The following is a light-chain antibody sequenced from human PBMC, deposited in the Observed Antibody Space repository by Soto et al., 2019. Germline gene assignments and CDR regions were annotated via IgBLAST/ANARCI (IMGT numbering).Light chain of an antibody. CDR2: DAS. CDR1: QSISDS. J-gene: IGKJ1*01. CDR3: QQYTGYSRT. V-gene: IGKV1-5*01. Sequence: IQMTQSPSTLSTSIGGRFTITCRASQSISDSLAWYEQKPGKAPFLLXSDASNLERGVPSRFRGSGSGTEFTLTISSMQPDDFETYYCQQYTGYSRTFGQGTKVDIK.